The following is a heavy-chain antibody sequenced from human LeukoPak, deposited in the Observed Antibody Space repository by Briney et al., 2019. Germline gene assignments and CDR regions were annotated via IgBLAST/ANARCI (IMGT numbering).Heavy chain of an antibody. D-gene: IGHD1-26*01. Sequence: GGSLRLSCAASGFTFSAYGMSWVRQSPRKGLEWVSGVSGADGTTYYADSVKGRFTISRDNSKNTLYLQMNSLRAEDTAIYYCAKDGNYFNFDSWGQGTLVTVSS. J-gene: IGHJ4*02. CDR3: AKDGNYFNFDS. V-gene: IGHV3-23*01. CDR2: VSGADGTT. CDR1: GFTFSAYG.